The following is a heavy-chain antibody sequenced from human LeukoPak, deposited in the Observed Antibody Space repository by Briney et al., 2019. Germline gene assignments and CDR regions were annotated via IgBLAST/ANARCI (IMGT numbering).Heavy chain of an antibody. CDR1: GYSLSDLS. CDR3: ATDRLEIYSFHI. D-gene: IGHD1-1*01. V-gene: IGHV1-24*01. Sequence: ASVKVSCRVSGYSLSDLSIHWVRHVGGQGLEWMGGFEPEEGEHGETIFAQNFEDRLTLTDDTAADTAYMELASLTSEDTAVYYCATDRLEIYSFHIWGQGTMVTVSS. J-gene: IGHJ3*02. CDR2: FEPEEGEHGET.